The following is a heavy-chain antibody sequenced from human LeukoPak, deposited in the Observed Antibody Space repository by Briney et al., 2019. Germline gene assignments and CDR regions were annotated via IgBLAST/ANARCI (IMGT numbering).Heavy chain of an antibody. D-gene: IGHD3-10*01. CDR3: ARDETHFYGSGSSNWFDP. V-gene: IGHV4-39*07. CDR1: GGSLSSTSYY. CDR2: IYYNENT. J-gene: IGHJ5*01. Sequence: SETLSLTCTVSGGSLSSTSYYWVWIRQPPGKGLEWIGNIYYNENTYYNPSLKSRLTISLDTSKNQFSLNLSSVTAADTAVYYCARDETHFYGSGSSNWFDPWGQGTTVTVSS.